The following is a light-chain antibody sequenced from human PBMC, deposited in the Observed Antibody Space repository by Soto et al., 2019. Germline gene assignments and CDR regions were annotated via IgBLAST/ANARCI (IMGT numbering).Light chain of an antibody. CDR3: QHYDSHRGS. CDR2: EAS. Sequence: DIQMTQSPSILSASVGDRVTITCRASQSVSSWLAWYQQKPGKAPKLLIFEASTLQRGVPSRFSGSGSGTEFTLTISSLEPDDFATYYCQHYDSHRGSFGQGTKLEIK. V-gene: IGKV1-5*01. CDR1: QSVSSW. J-gene: IGKJ2*01.